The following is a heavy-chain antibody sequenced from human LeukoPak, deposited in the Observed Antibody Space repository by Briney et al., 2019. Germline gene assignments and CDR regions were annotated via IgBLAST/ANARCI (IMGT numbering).Heavy chain of an antibody. CDR1: GFTFSIYA. CDR2: ITSRGEST. Sequence: GGSLRLSCAASGFTFSIYAMGWVRQAPGKGLQWVSSITSRGESTWYVDSVKGRFTITRDNSENTLYLHMHSLRAEDTAVYYCARDRPNYYGSGGHYYRRDGDYWGRGTLVSVSS. J-gene: IGHJ4*02. D-gene: IGHD3-22*01. V-gene: IGHV3-23*01. CDR3: ARDRPNYYGSGGHYYRRDGDY.